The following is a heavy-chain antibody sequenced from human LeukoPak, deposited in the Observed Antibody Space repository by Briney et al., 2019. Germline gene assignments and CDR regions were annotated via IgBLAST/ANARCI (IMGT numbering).Heavy chain of an antibody. CDR1: GFTFSSYG. CDR3: AKDPRSLAYCGGDCYS. J-gene: IGHJ5*02. V-gene: IGHV3-23*01. D-gene: IGHD2-21*02. CDR2: ISGSGGST. Sequence: GSLRLSCAASGFTFSSYGMSWVRQAPGKGLEWVSAISGSGGSTYYADSVKGRFTISRDNSKNTLYLQMNSLRAEDTAVYYCAKDPRSLAYCGGDCYSWGQGTLVTVSS.